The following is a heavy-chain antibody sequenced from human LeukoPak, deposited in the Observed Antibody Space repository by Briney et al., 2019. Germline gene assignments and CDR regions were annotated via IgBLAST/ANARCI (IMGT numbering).Heavy chain of an antibody. Sequence: GGSLRLSCAASGFPFSTSPMHWVRQAPGKGLEWVATISYDGRNKYYTDSVRGRFTMSRDNSKNTLYLQMDRLTADDTAVYYCARENFYRGYGSWFDPWGQGTLVTVSS. CDR3: ARENFYRGYGSWFDP. V-gene: IGHV3-30*10. D-gene: IGHD6-19*01. CDR1: GFPFSTSP. J-gene: IGHJ5*02. CDR2: ISYDGRNK.